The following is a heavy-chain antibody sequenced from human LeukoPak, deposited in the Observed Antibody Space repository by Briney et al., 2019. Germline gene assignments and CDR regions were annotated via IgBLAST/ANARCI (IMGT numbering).Heavy chain of an antibody. D-gene: IGHD3-3*01. V-gene: IGHV7-4-1*02. J-gene: IGHJ3*02. CDR1: GYTFTGYY. Sequence: GASVKVSCKASGYTFTGYYMHWVRQAPGQGLEWMGWINTNTGNPMYAQGFTGRFVFSLDTSVSTTYLQISSLRAEDTAVYYCARVALNYDFWSGYSGDGAFDIWGQGTMVTVSS. CDR3: ARVALNYDFWSGYSGDGAFDI. CDR2: INTNTGNP.